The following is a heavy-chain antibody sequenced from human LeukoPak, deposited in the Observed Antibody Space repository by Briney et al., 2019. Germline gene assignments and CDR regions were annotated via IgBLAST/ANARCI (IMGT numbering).Heavy chain of an antibody. J-gene: IGHJ3*02. CDR1: GGSISSYY. D-gene: IGHD2-2*01. V-gene: IGHV4-4*07. Sequence: PSETLSLTCTVSGGSISSYYWSWIRQPAGKGLEWIGRIYSSGSTNYNPSLKSRVTMSVDTSKNQFSLKLNSVTAADTAVYYCARDGGCGSSTGCYPDAFHIWGQGTMVTVSS. CDR2: IYSSGST. CDR3: ARDGGCGSSTGCYPDAFHI.